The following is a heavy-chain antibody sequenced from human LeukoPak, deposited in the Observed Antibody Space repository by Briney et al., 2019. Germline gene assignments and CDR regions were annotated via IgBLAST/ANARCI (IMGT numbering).Heavy chain of an antibody. CDR2: ISSNGGST. CDR1: GFTFSSYA. J-gene: IGHJ4*02. Sequence: GGSLGLSCAASGFTFSSYAMHWVRQAPGKGLEYVSAISSNGGSTYYANSVKGRFTISRDNSKNTLYLQMGSLRAEDMAVYYCARYGGYAFDYWGQGTLVTVSS. V-gene: IGHV3-64*01. CDR3: ARYGGYAFDY. D-gene: IGHD5-12*01.